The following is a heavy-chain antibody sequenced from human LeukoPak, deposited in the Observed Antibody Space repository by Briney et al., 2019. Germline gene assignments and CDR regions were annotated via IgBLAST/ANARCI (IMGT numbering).Heavy chain of an antibody. J-gene: IGHJ2*01. V-gene: IGHV1-18*01. Sequence: GASVKVSCKASGYTFTKYGLTWVRQAPGQGLEWMGWISTDKADTYYAQNYQGRVTMTKDTSTSTAYMELRSLTSDDTAVYYCVRDCASDCSIKGHYFFDLWGRGTLVTVSS. CDR3: VRDCASDCSIKGHYFFDL. CDR2: ISTDKADT. D-gene: IGHD2-21*02. CDR1: GYTFTKYG.